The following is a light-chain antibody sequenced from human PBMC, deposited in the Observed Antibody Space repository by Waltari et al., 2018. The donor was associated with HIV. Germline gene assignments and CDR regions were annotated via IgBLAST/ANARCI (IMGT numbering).Light chain of an antibody. CDR3: AVWDDALSNWI. CDR2: MGD. CDR1: DSNVGRNN. Sequence: QSLLIQTPPVSETPGQRVIISCSGSDSNVGRNNVYWYQQFPGASPTLLIYMGDQRPSGVPDRCSGSKSGTSASLAISGVRPEDEADYYCAVWDDALSNWIFGGGTKLTVL. V-gene: IGLV1-47*01. J-gene: IGLJ2*01.